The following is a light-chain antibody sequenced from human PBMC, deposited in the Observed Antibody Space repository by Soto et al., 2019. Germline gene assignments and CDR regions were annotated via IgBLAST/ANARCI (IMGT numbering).Light chain of an antibody. CDR2: DAV. Sequence: IVLTQSPVTLSLCPGEGATLSFRASQSGPGTHLAWYQQRAGQAPRLLIYDAVRRATGIPDRFSGSGSGTDLTLTISRLEPEDFAVYYCHQYGSSLGTFGQGTKVDIK. CDR1: QSGPGTH. J-gene: IGKJ2*01. CDR3: HQYGSSLGT. V-gene: IGKV3-20*01.